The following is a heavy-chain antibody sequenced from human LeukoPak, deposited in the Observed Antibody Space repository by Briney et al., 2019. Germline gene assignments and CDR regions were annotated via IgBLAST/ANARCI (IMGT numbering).Heavy chain of an antibody. D-gene: IGHD6-13*01. V-gene: IGHV4-61*02. CDR3: ARSSWYDIIDY. CDR1: GGSISSGSYY. J-gene: IGHJ4*02. CDR2: IYTSGST. Sequence: SSETLSLTCTVSGGSISSGSYYWSWIRQPAGKGLEWIGRIYTSGSTSYHPSLKSRVTISVDTSKNQFSLKLSSVTAADTAVYYCARSSWYDIIDYWGQGTLVTVSS.